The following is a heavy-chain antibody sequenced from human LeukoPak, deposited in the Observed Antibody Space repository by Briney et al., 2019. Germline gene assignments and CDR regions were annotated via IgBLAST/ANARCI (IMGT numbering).Heavy chain of an antibody. Sequence: GGSLRLSCAASGFTFSSYAMSWVRQARGKGLEWVSAISGSGGSTYYADSVKGRFTISRDNSKNTLYLQMNSVRAEDTAVYYCASYDFWSGYSTDYWGQGTLVTVSS. V-gene: IGHV3-23*01. J-gene: IGHJ4*02. CDR3: ASYDFWSGYSTDY. CDR2: ISGSGGST. CDR1: GFTFSSYA. D-gene: IGHD3-3*01.